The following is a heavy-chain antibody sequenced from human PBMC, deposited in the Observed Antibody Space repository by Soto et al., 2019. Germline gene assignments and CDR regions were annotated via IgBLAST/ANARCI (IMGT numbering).Heavy chain of an antibody. J-gene: IGHJ4*02. D-gene: IGHD6-19*01. V-gene: IGHV3-21*01. CDR2: ISSRSTNI. CDR3: AKFTEPGYSSIWYYFEY. Sequence: GGSLRLSCVGSGFTFSGYSMAWVRQAPGRGLEWVASISSRSTNIDYADSVKGRFTISRDNAKKLVSLQMSSLRGEDTALYYCAKFTEPGYSSIWYYFEYWGQGTPVTVSS. CDR1: GFTFSGYS.